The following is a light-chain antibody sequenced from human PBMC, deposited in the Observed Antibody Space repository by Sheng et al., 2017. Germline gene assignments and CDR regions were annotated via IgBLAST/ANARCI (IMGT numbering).Light chain of an antibody. J-gene: IGKJ4*01. V-gene: IGKV3-11*01. CDR2: DAS. Sequence: EIVLTQSPDTLSLSPGDRATLSCRASQSIGSNLAWFQQRPGQAPRLLMYDASNRATGIPARFSGSGSGTDFTLTISSLEPEDFAVYYCQQRRTWPLTFGGGTKVEI. CDR1: QSIGSN. CDR3: QQRRTWPLT.